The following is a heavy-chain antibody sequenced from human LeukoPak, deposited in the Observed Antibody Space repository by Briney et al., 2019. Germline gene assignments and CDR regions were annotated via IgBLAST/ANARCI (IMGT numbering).Heavy chain of an antibody. V-gene: IGHV1-69*13. J-gene: IGHJ5*02. CDR3: ARETFGYCSGGSCYASYNWFDP. Sequence: SVKVSCKASGYTFTGYYMHWVRQAPGQGLEWMGGIIPIFGTANYAQKFQGRVTITADESTSTAYMELSSLRSEDTAVYYCARETFGYCSGGSCYASYNWFDPWGQGTLVTVSS. CDR2: IIPIFGTA. D-gene: IGHD2-15*01. CDR1: GYTFTGYY.